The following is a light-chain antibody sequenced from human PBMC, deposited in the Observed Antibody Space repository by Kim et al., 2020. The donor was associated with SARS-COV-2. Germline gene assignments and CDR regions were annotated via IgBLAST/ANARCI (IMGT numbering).Light chain of an antibody. CDR3: NSRDSSGNHYV. J-gene: IGLJ1*01. CDR1: SLRSYY. CDR2: DNN. Sequence: LGQTGKITCQGDSLRSYYARWYQKKPGQAPVLVIYDNNNRPSGIPDRFSGSSSGNTASLTITGAQAEDEADYYCNSRDSSGNHYVFGTGTKVTVL. V-gene: IGLV3-19*01.